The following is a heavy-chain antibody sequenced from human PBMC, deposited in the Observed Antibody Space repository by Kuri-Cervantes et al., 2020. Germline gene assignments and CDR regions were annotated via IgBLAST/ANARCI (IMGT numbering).Heavy chain of an antibody. Sequence: GGSLRLSCAASGFTFSSYSMNWVRQAPGKGLEWVSSISSSATYIYYAASVKGRFTISRDNARNSLYLQMNSLRAEDTAVYFCARDGAYNYGSGTYSGFLDYWGQGTLVTVSS. J-gene: IGHJ4*02. CDR2: ISSSATYI. CDR3: ARDGAYNYGSGTYSGFLDY. V-gene: IGHV3-21*01. D-gene: IGHD3-10*01. CDR1: GFTFSSYS.